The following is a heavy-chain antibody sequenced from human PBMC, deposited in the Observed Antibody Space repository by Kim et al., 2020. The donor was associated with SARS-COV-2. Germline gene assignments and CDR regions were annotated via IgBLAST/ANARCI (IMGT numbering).Heavy chain of an antibody. V-gene: IGHV3-23*01. J-gene: IGHJ4*02. CDR2: ISAAGDIK. CDR3: ATSPWTRGDYFAN. CDR1: GFTFSSYD. D-gene: IGHD3-16*01. Sequence: GGSLRLSCAASGFTFSSYDMSWVRQAPGKGLQWASVISAAGDIKHYADSVKGRFVISRDNSKNTLYLQINSLRADDTAIYYCATSPWTRGDYFANWGQG.